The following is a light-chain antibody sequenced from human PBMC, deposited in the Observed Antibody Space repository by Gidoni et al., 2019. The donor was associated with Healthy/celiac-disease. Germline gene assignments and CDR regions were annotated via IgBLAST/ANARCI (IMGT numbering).Light chain of an antibody. CDR3: QQSYSTPLT. Sequence: DIQMTQSPSSLSASVGDRVTITCRASQTISSYLNWYQQKPGKAHKLLIYAASSLQSGVPSRCSGSGSGTDFTLTSSSLQPEDFATYYCQQSYSTPLTFGGGTKVEIK. CDR1: QTISSY. J-gene: IGKJ4*01. V-gene: IGKV1-39*01. CDR2: AAS.